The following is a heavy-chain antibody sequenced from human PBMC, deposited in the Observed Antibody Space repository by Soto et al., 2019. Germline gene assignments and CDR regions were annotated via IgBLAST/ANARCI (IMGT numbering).Heavy chain of an antibody. J-gene: IGHJ4*02. CDR1: GYTLTSHG. Sequence: ASVKVSCKASGYTLTSHGISWVRQATGQGLEWMGSMNPNSGNTEYAQKFQGRVTMTRDTSISTAYMELSSLRSEDTAIYYCARTMGGIAAAGNDYWGQGTLVTVSS. D-gene: IGHD6-13*01. V-gene: IGHV1-8*02. CDR2: MNPNSGNT. CDR3: ARTMGGIAAAGNDY.